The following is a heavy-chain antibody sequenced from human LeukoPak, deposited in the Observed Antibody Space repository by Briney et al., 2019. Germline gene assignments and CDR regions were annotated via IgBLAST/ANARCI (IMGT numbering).Heavy chain of an antibody. CDR2: IYYTGST. Sequence: SETLSLTCTVSGSSISSNYWSWIRQPPGKGLECIGYIYYTGSTNYNPSLKSRATISIDTSKNQFSLKLRSVTAADTAVYYCARKAYSGSYHDYWGQGTLVTVSS. D-gene: IGHD1-26*01. CDR1: GSSISSNY. CDR3: ARKAYSGSYHDY. V-gene: IGHV4-59*01. J-gene: IGHJ4*02.